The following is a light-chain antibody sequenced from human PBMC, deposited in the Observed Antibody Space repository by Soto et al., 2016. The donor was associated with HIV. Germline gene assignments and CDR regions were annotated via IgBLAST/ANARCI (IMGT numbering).Light chain of an antibody. CDR3: QVWHSSSDHRV. J-gene: IGLJ3*02. Sequence: SYELTQPPSVSVAPGQTARITCGGHNIGDRSVHWYQQRPGQAPVLVVYDDDDRPSGIPERFSGSNSGNTATLTISRVEAGDEADYHCQVWHSSSDHRVFGGGTKLT. CDR2: DDD. CDR1: NIGDRS. V-gene: IGLV3-21*02.